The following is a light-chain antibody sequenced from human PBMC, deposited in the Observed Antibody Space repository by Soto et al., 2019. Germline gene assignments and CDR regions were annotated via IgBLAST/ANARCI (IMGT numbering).Light chain of an antibody. CDR3: QQYYDWPQT. Sequence: EVVLKQSPGTLSLYPGERATLSCRASQSVGSDYLAWYQQKPGQAPRLLIYGASTRATGIPDTFSGTGSATAFTLTISSLQSDDVAVYYCQQYYDWPQTFGQGSIVDI. CDR2: GAS. J-gene: IGKJ1*01. CDR1: QSVGSD. V-gene: IGKV3-15*01.